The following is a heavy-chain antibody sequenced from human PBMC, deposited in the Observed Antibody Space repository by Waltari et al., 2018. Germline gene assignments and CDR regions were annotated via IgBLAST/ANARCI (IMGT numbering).Heavy chain of an antibody. CDR3: ARERSRSGWFDP. J-gene: IGHJ5*02. V-gene: IGHV4-59*11. CDR1: GGSLSSHY. CDR2: IYYSGST. Sequence: QVQLQESGPGLVKPSETLSLTCTVSGGSLSSHYWSWIRQPPGKGLEWIGYIYYSGSTNYNPSLKSRVTISVDTSKNQFSLKLSSVTAADTAVYYCARERSRSGWFDPWGQGTLVTVSS. D-gene: IGHD6-6*01.